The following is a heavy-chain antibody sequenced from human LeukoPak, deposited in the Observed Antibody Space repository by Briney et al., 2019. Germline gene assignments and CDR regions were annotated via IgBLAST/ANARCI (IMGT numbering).Heavy chain of an antibody. CDR3: ARVTWSSSSFDY. Sequence: GGSLRLSCAASGFTFSSYGMHWVRQAPGKGLEWVPYISSSSSTIYYADSVKGRFTISRDNAKNSPYLQMNSLRAEDTAVYYCARVTWSSSSFDYWGQGTLVTVSS. CDR2: ISSSSSTI. V-gene: IGHV3-48*01. J-gene: IGHJ4*02. D-gene: IGHD6-6*01. CDR1: GFTFSSYG.